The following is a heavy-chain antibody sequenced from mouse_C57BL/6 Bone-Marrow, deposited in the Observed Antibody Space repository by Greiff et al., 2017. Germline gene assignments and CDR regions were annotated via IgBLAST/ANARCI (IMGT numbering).Heavy chain of an antibody. CDR1: GYTFTSPW. J-gene: IGHJ3*01. Sequence: QVQLQQSGPELVRPGASVKISCKAPGYTFTSPWMQWVRQRPGQGLAWIGESFPGSGSTYYNEKFKGKATLTVDTSSSTAYMQLSSLTSEDSAVYFCARSDGYDVRFAYWGQGTLVTVSA. CDR2: SFPGSGST. CDR3: ARSDGYDVRFAY. V-gene: IGHV1-56*01. D-gene: IGHD2-2*01.